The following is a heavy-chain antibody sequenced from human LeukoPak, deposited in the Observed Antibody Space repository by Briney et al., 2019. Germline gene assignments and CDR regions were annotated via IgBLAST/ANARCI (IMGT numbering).Heavy chain of an antibody. CDR1: GYTYTTYD. J-gene: IGHJ4*02. V-gene: IGHV1-8*01. Sequence: ASVKVSCKASGYTYTTYDINWVRQATGQGLEWMGWMNPNSGNTGYAQKFQGRVTMTRNTSISTAFMELSGLRSEDTAVYFCARRNTAMVAGLDYWGQGSLVTVSS. CDR3: ARRNTAMVAGLDY. CDR2: MNPNSGNT. D-gene: IGHD5-18*01.